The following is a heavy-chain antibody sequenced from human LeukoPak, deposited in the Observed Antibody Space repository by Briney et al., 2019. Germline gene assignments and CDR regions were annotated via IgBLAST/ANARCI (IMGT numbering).Heavy chain of an antibody. D-gene: IGHD2-2*01. J-gene: IGHJ4*02. CDR2: IYTSGST. Sequence: SSETLSLTCTVSGGSISSYYWSWIRQPAGKGLEWIGRIYTSGSTNYNPSLKGRVTMSVDTSKNQFSLKLSSVTAADTAVYYCARDYCSSASCPFDYWGQGTLVTVSS. V-gene: IGHV4-4*07. CDR1: GGSISSYY. CDR3: ARDYCSSASCPFDY.